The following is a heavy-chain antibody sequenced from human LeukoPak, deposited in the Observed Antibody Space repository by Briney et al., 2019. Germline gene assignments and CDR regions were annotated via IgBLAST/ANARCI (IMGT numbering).Heavy chain of an antibody. CDR3: TRDEHKGSATFNY. CDR1: GGTFRSAA. CDR2: IILMFGTT. V-gene: IGHV1-69*13. J-gene: IGHJ4*02. Sequence: SVRVSCKASGGTFRSAAMSWVRQAPGQGLEWVGHIILMFGTTTYAQKFQGRVTITADESTRTVHMELNSLTSDDTDIYYCTRDEHKGSATFNYWGQGTLVIVSS. D-gene: IGHD3-10*01.